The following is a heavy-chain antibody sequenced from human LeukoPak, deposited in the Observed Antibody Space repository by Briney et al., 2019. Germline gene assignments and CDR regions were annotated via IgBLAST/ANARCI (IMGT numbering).Heavy chain of an antibody. CDR3: ASAYMITQEYYFDY. CDR2: IYYSGST. J-gene: IGHJ4*02. Sequence: PSETLSLTCTVSGGSISSGGYYWSWIRQHPGKGLEWIGYIYYSGSTYYNPSLKSRVTISVDTSKNQFSLKLSSVTAADTAVYYCASAYMITQEYYFDYWGQGTLVTVSS. V-gene: IGHV4-31*03. D-gene: IGHD3-16*01. CDR1: GGSISSGGYY.